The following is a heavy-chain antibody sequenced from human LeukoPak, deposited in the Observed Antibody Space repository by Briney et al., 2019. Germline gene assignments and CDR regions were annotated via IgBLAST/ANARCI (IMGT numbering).Heavy chain of an antibody. D-gene: IGHD6-13*01. CDR2: INLNSGGT. CDR1: GYTFTGYY. Sequence: ASVTVSCKASGYTFTGYYMHWVRQAPGQGLEWMGWINLNSGGTNYAQKFQGRVTMTRDTSISTAYMELSRLRSDDTAVYYCARGIAADRGYWGQGTLVTVSS. J-gene: IGHJ4*02. CDR3: ARGIAADRGY. V-gene: IGHV1-2*02.